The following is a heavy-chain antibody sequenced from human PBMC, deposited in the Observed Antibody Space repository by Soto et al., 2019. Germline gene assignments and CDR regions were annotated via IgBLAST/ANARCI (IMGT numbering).Heavy chain of an antibody. Sequence: ASVKVSCKASGYTFTSYDINWVRQATGQGLEWMGWMNPNSGNTGYAQKFQGRVTMTRNTSISTAYMERSSLRSEDTAVYYCARECLEDFWSGYPFGPGRYNWFDPWGQGTLVTVSS. CDR1: GYTFTSYD. J-gene: IGHJ5*02. D-gene: IGHD3-3*01. CDR3: ARECLEDFWSGYPFGPGRYNWFDP. CDR2: MNPNSGNT. V-gene: IGHV1-8*01.